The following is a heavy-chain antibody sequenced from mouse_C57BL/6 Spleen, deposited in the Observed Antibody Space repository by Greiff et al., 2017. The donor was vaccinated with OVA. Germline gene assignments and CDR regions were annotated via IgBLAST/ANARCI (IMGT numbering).Heavy chain of an antibody. D-gene: IGHD3-2*02. J-gene: IGHJ2*01. Sequence: QVQLKESGPELVKPGASVKISCKASGYAFSSSWMNWVKQRPGKGLEWLGRIYPGDGDTNYNGKFKGKATLTADKSSSTAYMQLSSLTSEDSAVYFCARQLRLSFDYWGQGTTLTVSS. CDR2: IYPGDGDT. CDR1: GYAFSSSW. V-gene: IGHV1-82*01. CDR3: ARQLRLSFDY.